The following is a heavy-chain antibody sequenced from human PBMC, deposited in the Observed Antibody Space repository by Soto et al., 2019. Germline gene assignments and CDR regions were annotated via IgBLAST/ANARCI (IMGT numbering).Heavy chain of an antibody. CDR3: ARLRIATNNYKWFDP. CDR2: IYVTGAV. V-gene: IGHV4-31*03. J-gene: IGHJ5*02. CDR1: GAALNSGNYY. Sequence: SETLSLTCSVSGAALNSGNYYWSWIRQVPGKGLEWIGHIYVTGAVDCNPSLRDRITISQDTSERQFSLNLRLVTAADTAVYYCARLRIATNNYKWFDPWGQGTLVTVSS. D-gene: IGHD2-21*01.